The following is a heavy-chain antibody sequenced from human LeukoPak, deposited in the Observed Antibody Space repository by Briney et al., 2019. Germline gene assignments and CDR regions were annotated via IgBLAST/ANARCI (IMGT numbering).Heavy chain of an antibody. CDR3: ARDRGNSAYGAWFDS. D-gene: IGHD5-12*01. CDR1: GGSISGYY. Sequence: LSLTCTVSGGSISGYYWSWIRQPPGKGLEWLSYISSGSTTMDYADSVKGRFTISRDNAKNSLFLQMNSLRAEDTGIYYCARDRGNSAYGAWFDSWGQGTLVTVSS. J-gene: IGHJ5*01. V-gene: IGHV3-11*04. CDR2: ISSGSTTM.